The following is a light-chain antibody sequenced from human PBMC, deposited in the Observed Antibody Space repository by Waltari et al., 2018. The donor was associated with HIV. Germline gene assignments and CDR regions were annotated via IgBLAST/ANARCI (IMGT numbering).Light chain of an antibody. Sequence: QSALTQPASVSGSPGQSITISCTGNSSDFGGPSSASWYQQLPGKAPKPMIYAVTYRPSGVSNRFSGSKSGNTASLTISGLQGEDEADYYCLSYTITNTLVFGGGTKLTVL. CDR2: AVT. V-gene: IGLV2-14*01. CDR1: SSDFGGPSS. CDR3: LSYTITNTLV. J-gene: IGLJ3*02.